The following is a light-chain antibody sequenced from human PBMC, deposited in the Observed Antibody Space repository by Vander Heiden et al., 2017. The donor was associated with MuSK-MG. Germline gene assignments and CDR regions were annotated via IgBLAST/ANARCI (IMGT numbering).Light chain of an antibody. V-gene: IGKV3-15*01. CDR2: GAS. CDR3: QQYNNWPPA. CDR1: QSVSSN. J-gene: IGKJ4*01. Sequence: EIVTTQSPGTLSVSPGERATLSCRASQSVSSNLAWYQQKPGQAPRLLIYGASTRATGIPARFSGSGSGTEFTLTISSLQSEDFAVYYCQQYNNWPPAFGGGTKVEIK.